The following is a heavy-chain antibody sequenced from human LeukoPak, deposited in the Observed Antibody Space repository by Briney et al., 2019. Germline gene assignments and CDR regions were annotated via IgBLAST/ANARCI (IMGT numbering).Heavy chain of an antibody. V-gene: IGHV4-59*01. D-gene: IGHD2-2*01. CDR2: IYYSGNT. Sequence: SETLSLTCIVSNGSISNYYWSWIRQPPGKGLEWIGYIYYSGNTNYNPSLKSRVTISVDTSKNQFSLKVNSVTAADTAVYYCARDDAAFDYWGQGTLVTVS. J-gene: IGHJ4*02. CDR1: NGSISNYY. CDR3: ARDDAAFDY.